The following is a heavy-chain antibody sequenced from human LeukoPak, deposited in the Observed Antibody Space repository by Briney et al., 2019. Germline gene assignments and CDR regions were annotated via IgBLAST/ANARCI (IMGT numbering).Heavy chain of an antibody. CDR3: ARGYCSGGTCYLVENWLDP. J-gene: IGHJ5*02. V-gene: IGHV1-58*02. CDR1: GVTFTRSA. D-gene: IGHD2-15*01. Sequence: GTSVKVSCKASGVTFTRSAMQWVRQARGQRLEWIGWIVAGSGNTNYAQKFQERVTITRDMSTSTAYVELSRLRSDDTAVYYCARGYCSGGTCYLVENWLDPWGQGTLVTVSS. CDR2: IVAGSGNT.